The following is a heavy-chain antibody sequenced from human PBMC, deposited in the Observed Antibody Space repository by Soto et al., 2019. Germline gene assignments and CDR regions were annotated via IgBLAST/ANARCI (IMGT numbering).Heavy chain of an antibody. CDR2: IYPGDSDT. CDR1: GYSFTSYW. V-gene: IGHV5-51*01. J-gene: IGHJ4*02. CDR3: ATPAGGAYCGGDCYSH. Sequence: PGESLKISCKGSGYSFTSYWIGWVRQMPGKGLEWMGIIYPGDSDTRYSPSFRGQVTISADKSISTAYLQWSSLKASDTAMYYCATPAGGAYCGGDCYSHWGQGTLVTVSS. D-gene: IGHD2-21*02.